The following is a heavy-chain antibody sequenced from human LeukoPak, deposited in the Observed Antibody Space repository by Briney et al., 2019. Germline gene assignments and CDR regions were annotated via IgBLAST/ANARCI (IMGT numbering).Heavy chain of an antibody. Sequence: VGSLRLSCAASGFTFRNHWMHWVRQAPGKGLVWVTRINTDGSDTSYADSVEGRFTISRDNAKNTLYLQMNSLRAEDTAVYYCARNNWGIDYWGQGTLVTVSS. V-gene: IGHV3-74*01. CDR1: GFTFRNHW. J-gene: IGHJ4*02. CDR3: ARNNWGIDY. CDR2: INTDGSDT. D-gene: IGHD7-27*01.